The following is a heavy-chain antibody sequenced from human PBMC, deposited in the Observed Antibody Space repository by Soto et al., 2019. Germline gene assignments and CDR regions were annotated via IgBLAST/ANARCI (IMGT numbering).Heavy chain of an antibody. V-gene: IGHV1-8*01. CDR3: ARSGFGEFHNYYYYYMDV. CDR2: MNPNSGNT. J-gene: IGHJ6*03. Sequence: ASVKVSCKASGYTFTSYDINWVRQATGQGLEWMGWMNPNSGNTGYAQKFQGRVTMTRNTSISTAYMELSSLRSEDTAVYYCARSGFGEFHNYYYYYMDVWGKGTTVTVSS. D-gene: IGHD3-10*01. CDR1: GYTFTSYD.